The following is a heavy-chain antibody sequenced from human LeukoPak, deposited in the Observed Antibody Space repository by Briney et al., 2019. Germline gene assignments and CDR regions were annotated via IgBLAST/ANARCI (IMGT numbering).Heavy chain of an antibody. V-gene: IGHV4-4*07. Sequence: SETLSLTCTVSGGSISSYFWNWIRQPAGKGLEWIGRIYPSGSTNYNPSLKCRVTMSVDTSKNQFSLKLSSVTAADTAMYYCARALGYFGSGGEAWGQGTLVTVSS. CDR2: IYPSGST. D-gene: IGHD3-10*01. J-gene: IGHJ5*02. CDR3: ARALGYFGSGGEA. CDR1: GGSISSYF.